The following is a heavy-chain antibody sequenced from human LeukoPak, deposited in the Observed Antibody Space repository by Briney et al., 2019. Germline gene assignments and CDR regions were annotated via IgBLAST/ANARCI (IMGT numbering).Heavy chain of an antibody. V-gene: IGHV1-18*01. J-gene: IGHJ5*02. Sequence: ASVKVSCKASGYTFTSYGISWVRQAPGQGLEWMGWISAYNGNTNYAQKLQGRVTMTTDTSTSTAYMELRSLRSDGTAVYYCARVGFFTIFRVVIISWFDPWGQGTLVTVSS. CDR2: ISAYNGNT. CDR3: ARVGFFTIFRVVIISWFDP. CDR1: GYTFTSYG. D-gene: IGHD3-3*01.